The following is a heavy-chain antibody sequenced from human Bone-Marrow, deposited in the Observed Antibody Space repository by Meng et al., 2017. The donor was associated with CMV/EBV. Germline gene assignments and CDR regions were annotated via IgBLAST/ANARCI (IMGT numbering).Heavy chain of an antibody. CDR3: ARDPNSSGWFDP. CDR1: GYTFTGYY. V-gene: IGHV1-2*02. D-gene: IGHD6-19*01. J-gene: IGHJ5*02. CDR2: INPNSGGT. Sequence: ASVKVSCKASGYTFTGYYMHWVRQAPGQGLEWMGWINPNSGGTNYAQKFQGRVTMTRDTSISTACMELSRLRSDDTAVYYCARDPNSSGWFDPWGQGTRVTGYS.